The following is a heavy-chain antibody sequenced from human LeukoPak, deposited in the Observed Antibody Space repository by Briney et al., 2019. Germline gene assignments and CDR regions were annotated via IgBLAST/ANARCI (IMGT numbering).Heavy chain of an antibody. Sequence: ASVKVSCKASGYTFTSYDINWVRQATGQGLEWMGWMNPNSGNTGYAQKFQGRVTMTRNTSISTAYMELSSLRSEDTAVYYRARGRRQYYDSSGYYFDYWGQGTLVTVSS. V-gene: IGHV1-8*01. D-gene: IGHD3-22*01. CDR3: ARGRRQYYDSSGYYFDY. J-gene: IGHJ4*02. CDR1: GYTFTSYD. CDR2: MNPNSGNT.